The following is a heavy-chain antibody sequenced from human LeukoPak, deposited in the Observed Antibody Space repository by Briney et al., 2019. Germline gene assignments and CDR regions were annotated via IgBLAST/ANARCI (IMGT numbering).Heavy chain of an antibody. V-gene: IGHV4-59*01. J-gene: IGHJ4*02. CDR1: GGSITSYY. D-gene: IGHD3-10*01. CDR2: FHYSGST. CDR3: ARSGTYYWNFDY. Sequence: SETLSLTCSVSGGSITSYYWSWIRQPPGKGLEWIGFFHYSGSTDYNPSLKSRVTISADTSTNQFSLKLSSVTAADTAVYYCARSGTYYWNFDYWGQGTLVTVSS.